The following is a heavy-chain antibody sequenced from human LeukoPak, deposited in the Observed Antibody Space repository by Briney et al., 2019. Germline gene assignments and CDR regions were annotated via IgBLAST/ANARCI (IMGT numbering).Heavy chain of an antibody. Sequence: SQTLSLTCAISGDSVSSNSAAWNWIRQSPSRGLEWLGRTYYRSKWYNDFAISVRSRMTITPGTSKNQFSLQLKSVTPEDTAMYYGASHRSDYGDYLAAFDIWGQGTMVTVSS. CDR1: GDSVSSNSAA. CDR3: ASHRSDYGDYLAAFDI. CDR2: TYYRSKWYN. V-gene: IGHV6-1*01. D-gene: IGHD4-17*01. J-gene: IGHJ3*02.